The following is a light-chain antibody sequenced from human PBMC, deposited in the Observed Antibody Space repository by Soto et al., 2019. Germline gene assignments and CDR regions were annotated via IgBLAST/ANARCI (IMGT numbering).Light chain of an antibody. V-gene: IGLV1-40*01. Sequence: QSVLTQPPSVSGAPGQRVTISCTGGSSNIGAGYDVHWYQQLPGTAPNLLIYGNNNRPSGVPDRFSVSKSGTSASLAITGLQPEDEADYYCQSYDTSLRGSEVFGGGTKLTVL. CDR1: SSNIGAGYD. CDR2: GNN. CDR3: QSYDTSLRGSEV. J-gene: IGLJ2*01.